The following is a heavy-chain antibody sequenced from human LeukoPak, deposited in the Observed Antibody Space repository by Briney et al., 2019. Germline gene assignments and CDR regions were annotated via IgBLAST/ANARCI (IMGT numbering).Heavy chain of an antibody. CDR1: GFIFSHYG. Sequence: GGSLRLSCAASGFIFSHYGMHWVRQAPGKGLEWVAVIWSDASNRFYAGSVKGRFTISRDNSKNTLFLQMNSLRAEDTAMYYCARDAQSGFDYSSSLEYWRHGTLLSVSS. J-gene: IGHJ4*01. V-gene: IGHV3-33*01. CDR3: ARDAQSGFDYSSSLEY. D-gene: IGHD4-11*01. CDR2: IWSDASNR.